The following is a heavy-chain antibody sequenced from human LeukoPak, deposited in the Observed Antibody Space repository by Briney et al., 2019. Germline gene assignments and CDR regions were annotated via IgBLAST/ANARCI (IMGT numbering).Heavy chain of an antibody. CDR3: ARAHRVGATGRGTFNY. Sequence: GASVKVSCKASGGTFSSYTISWVRQAPGQGLEWMGRIIPILGIANYAQKFQGRVTITTDESTSTAYMELSSLRSEDTAVYYCARAHRVGATGRGTFNYWGQGTLVTVSS. CDR2: IIPILGIA. J-gene: IGHJ4*02. D-gene: IGHD1-26*01. V-gene: IGHV1-69*16. CDR1: GGTFSSYT.